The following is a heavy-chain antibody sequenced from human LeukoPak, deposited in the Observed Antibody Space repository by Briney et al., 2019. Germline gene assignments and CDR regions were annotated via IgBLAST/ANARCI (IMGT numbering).Heavy chain of an antibody. Sequence: PSETLSLTCAVYGGSFSGYYWSWIRQPPGKGLEWIGEINQSGSTNYNPSLKSRVTISVEKSKNQLSLKRSSVTAADTAVYYCARGRGSTSFHYYYYGMDVWGQGTTVTVSS. D-gene: IGHD2-2*01. J-gene: IGHJ6*02. CDR2: INQSGST. CDR3: ARGRGSTSFHYYYYGMDV. V-gene: IGHV4-34*01. CDR1: GGSFSGYY.